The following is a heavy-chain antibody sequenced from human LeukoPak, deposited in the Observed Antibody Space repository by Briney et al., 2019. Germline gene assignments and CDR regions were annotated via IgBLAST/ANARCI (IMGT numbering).Heavy chain of an antibody. CDR1: GGTFSSYA. D-gene: IGHD3-9*01. V-gene: IGHV1-69*13. Sequence: SVKVSCKASGGTFSSYAISWVRQAPGQGLEWVGGIIPIFGTANYAQKFQGRVTITADESTSTAYMELSSLRSEDTAVYYCARDRDDILTGSVWFDPWGQRTLVTVSS. J-gene: IGHJ5*02. CDR3: ARDRDDILTGSVWFDP. CDR2: IIPIFGTA.